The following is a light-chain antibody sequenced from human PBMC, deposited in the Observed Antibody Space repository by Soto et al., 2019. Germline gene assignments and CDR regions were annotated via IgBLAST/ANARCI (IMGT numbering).Light chain of an antibody. J-gene: IGKJ1*01. CDR2: DAS. Sequence: EIVLTQSPATLSLSPGERATLSCRASQRVSSYLAWYQQKPGQAPRLLIYDASNRATGIPARFSGSGSGTDFTITISSLELEDFVVYYCQQRSNWPRAFGQGTKVEIK. V-gene: IGKV3-11*01. CDR1: QRVSSY. CDR3: QQRSNWPRA.